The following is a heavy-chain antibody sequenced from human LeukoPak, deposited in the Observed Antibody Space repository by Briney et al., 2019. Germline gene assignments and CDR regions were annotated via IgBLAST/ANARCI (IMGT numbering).Heavy chain of an antibody. V-gene: IGHV3-21*01. CDR2: ISSSSSYI. D-gene: IGHD1-7*01. CDR1: GFTISSYE. Sequence: GGSLRLSCAASGFTISSYEMNWVRQAPGKGLEWASSISSSSSYIYYADSVKGRFTISRDNAKNSLHLQMNSLRAEDTAVYSCARAHNWKYGTFDYWGQGTLVTVSS. CDR3: ARAHNWKYGTFDY. J-gene: IGHJ4*02.